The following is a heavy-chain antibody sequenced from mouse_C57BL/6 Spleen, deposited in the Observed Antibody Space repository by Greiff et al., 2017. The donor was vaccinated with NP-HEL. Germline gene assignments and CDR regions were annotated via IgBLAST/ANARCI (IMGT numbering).Heavy chain of an antibody. CDR3: ARRIYGWDSLDY. V-gene: IGHV1-76*01. D-gene: IGHD1-1*01. CDR1: GYTFTDYY. J-gene: IGHJ2*01. CDR2: IYPGSGNT. Sequence: VKLMESGAELVRPGASVKLSCKASGYTFTDYYINWVKQRPGQGLEWIARIYPGSGNTYYNEKFKGKATLTAEKSSSTAYMQLSSLTSEDSAVYFCARRIYGWDSLDYWGQGTTLTVSS.